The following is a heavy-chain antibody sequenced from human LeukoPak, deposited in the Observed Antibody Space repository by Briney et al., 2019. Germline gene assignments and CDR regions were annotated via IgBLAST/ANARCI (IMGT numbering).Heavy chain of an antibody. V-gene: IGHV1-2*04. CDR1: GYTFTGYY. J-gene: IGHJ6*02. Sequence: ASVKVSCKASGYTFTGYYMHWVRQAPGQGLEWMGWINPNSGGTNYAQKFQGWVTMTRDTSISTAYMELSRLRSDDTAVYYCARVGSSWYGYYGMDVWGQGTTVTVSS. D-gene: IGHD6-13*01. CDR3: ARVGSSWYGYYGMDV. CDR2: INPNSGGT.